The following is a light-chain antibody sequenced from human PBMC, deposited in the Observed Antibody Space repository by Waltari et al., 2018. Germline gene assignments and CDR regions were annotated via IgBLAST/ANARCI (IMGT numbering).Light chain of an antibody. CDR1: QSVASN. CDR3: QQYNDWYS. V-gene: IGKV3-15*01. CDR2: DTS. Sequence: EKVLTPSPATLSVSPGESVTLSCRASQSVASNFAWYQQRPGQAPRLVIYDTSTRASGIPARFSGSGSGTEFTLTISGLQSEDCALYYCQQYNDWYSFGQGTKLEIK. J-gene: IGKJ2*03.